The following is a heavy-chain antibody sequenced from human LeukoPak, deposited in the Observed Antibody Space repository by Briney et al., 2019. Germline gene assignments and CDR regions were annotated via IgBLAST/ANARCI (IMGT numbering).Heavy chain of an antibody. CDR2: INHSGST. Sequence: SETLSLTCAVYGGSFSGYCWSWIRQPPGKGLEWIGEINHSGSTNYNPSLKSRVTISVDTSKNQFSLKLSSVTAADTAVYYCARLGLRYSYGSRNWFDPWGQGTLVTVSS. D-gene: IGHD5-18*01. CDR3: ARLGLRYSYGSRNWFDP. V-gene: IGHV4-34*01. J-gene: IGHJ5*02. CDR1: GGSFSGYC.